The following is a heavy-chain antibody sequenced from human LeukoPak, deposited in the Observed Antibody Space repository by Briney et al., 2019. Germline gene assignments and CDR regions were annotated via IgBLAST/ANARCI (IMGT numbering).Heavy chain of an antibody. D-gene: IGHD6-19*01. V-gene: IGHV1-18*01. Sequence: GSVKVSCEASGYTFTTYVISGVCEAPGQGVGRMGWICVYNVIANSAQTLRGRGTLTPDTSTRTPYMDMRSARAADTPVYYSARDEHDSSGWYGPDYWGQGTRVTVSS. CDR3: ARDEHDSSGWYGPDY. CDR2: ICVYNVIA. J-gene: IGHJ4*02. CDR1: GYTFTTYV.